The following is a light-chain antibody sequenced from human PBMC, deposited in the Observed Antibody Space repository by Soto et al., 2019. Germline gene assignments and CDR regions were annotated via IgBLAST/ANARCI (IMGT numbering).Light chain of an antibody. CDR1: QDISAY. J-gene: IGKJ5*01. V-gene: IGKV1-27*01. Sequence: DIQMTQSPSSLSASVGDRVTITCRASQDISAYLAWYQQKPWKVPKLLIYSASTLKSGVPSRFSGSGFGKDVPLPFSSLHPEVFATYYCQKLNLAPLPFGQGPRLEIK. CDR2: SAS. CDR3: QKLNLAPLP.